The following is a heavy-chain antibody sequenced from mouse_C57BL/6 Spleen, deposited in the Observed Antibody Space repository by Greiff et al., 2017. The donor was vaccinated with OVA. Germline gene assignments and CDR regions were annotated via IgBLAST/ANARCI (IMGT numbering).Heavy chain of an antibody. D-gene: IGHD3-1*01. CDR3: ARHKTSGGFDY. Sequence: EVMLVESGGDLVKPGGSLKLSCAASGFTFSSYGMSWVRQTPDKRLEWVATISSGGSYTYYPDSVKGRFTISRDNAKNTLYLQMSSLKSEDTAMYYCARHKTSGGFDYWGQGTTLTGSS. CDR1: GFTFSSYG. V-gene: IGHV5-6*02. CDR2: ISSGGSYT. J-gene: IGHJ2*01.